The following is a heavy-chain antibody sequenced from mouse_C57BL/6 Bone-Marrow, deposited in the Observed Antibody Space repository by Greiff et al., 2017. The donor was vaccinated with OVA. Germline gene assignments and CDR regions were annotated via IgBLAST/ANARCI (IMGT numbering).Heavy chain of an antibody. CDR1: GYSITSGYY. CDR2: ISYDGSN. V-gene: IGHV3-6*01. J-gene: IGHJ4*01. D-gene: IGHD3-2*02. Sequence: EVKLQESGPGLVKPSQSLSLTCSVTGYSITSGYYWNWLRQFPGNKLEWMGYISYDGSNNYNPSLKNRISITRDTSKNQFFLKLNSVTTEDTATYYCAREQLRLPSMDYWGQGTSVTVSS. CDR3: AREQLRLPSMDY.